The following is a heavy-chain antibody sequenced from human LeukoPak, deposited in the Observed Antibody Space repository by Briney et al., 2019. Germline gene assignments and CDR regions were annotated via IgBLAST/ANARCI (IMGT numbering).Heavy chain of an antibody. CDR1: GFTFSDYY. D-gene: IGHD6-6*01. CDR2: ISSSSSYT. V-gene: IGHV3-11*06. Sequence: GGSLRLFCAASGFTFSDYYMSWIRQAPGKGLEWVSYISSSSSYTNYADSVKGRFTISRDNAKNSLYLQMNSLRAEDTAVYYCAGSIGLNDAFDIWGQGTMVTVSS. J-gene: IGHJ3*02. CDR3: AGSIGLNDAFDI.